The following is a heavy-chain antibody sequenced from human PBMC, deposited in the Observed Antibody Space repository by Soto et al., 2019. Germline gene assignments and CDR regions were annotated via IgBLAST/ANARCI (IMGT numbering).Heavy chain of an antibody. J-gene: IGHJ6*03. V-gene: IGHV4-34*01. D-gene: IGHD2-15*01. CDR2: INHSGST. CDR3: ARAPNIVVVVAATRHYYLDV. Sequence: SETLSLTCAVYGASCSGYYWSWIRRPTGKGLEWIGEINHSGSTNYNPSLKSRVTISVDTSKNQFSLKLSSVTAADTAVYYCARAPNIVVVVAATRHYYLDVWGKGTTVT. CDR1: GASCSGYY.